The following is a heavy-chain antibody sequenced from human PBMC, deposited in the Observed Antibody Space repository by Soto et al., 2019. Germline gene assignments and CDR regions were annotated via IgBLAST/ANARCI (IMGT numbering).Heavy chain of an antibody. CDR3: ARESGGTTATLDYYYFYMDV. CDR2: INPNSGRT. J-gene: IGHJ6*03. CDR1: GYAFSQFY. Sequence: QVLLVQSGAEVKKPGASVKVSCKASGYAFSQFYIHWMRQAPGQGLEWMGWINPNSGRTKFAQNCQGWVTMTRDTSIKTVYMGLSGLRSDATAVYYCARESGGTTATLDYYYFYMDVWGKGTTVTVSS. D-gene: IGHD4-17*01. V-gene: IGHV1-2*04.